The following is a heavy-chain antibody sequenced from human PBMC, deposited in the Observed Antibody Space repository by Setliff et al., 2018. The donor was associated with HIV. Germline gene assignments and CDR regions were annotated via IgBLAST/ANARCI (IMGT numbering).Heavy chain of an antibody. CDR2: IFYTGTT. V-gene: IGHV4-61*08. CDR1: GGSISSGGYY. CDR3: ARDRPPSTVDMLGAFDR. D-gene: IGHD4-17*01. Sequence: SETLSLTCTVSGGSISSGGYYWSWIRQHPGKGLEWIGYIFYTGTTKYNPSLRSRVSMSVDMSKNQLSLKLKSVTAADTAVYYCARDRPPSTVDMLGAFDRWGQGTKVTVSS. J-gene: IGHJ3*02.